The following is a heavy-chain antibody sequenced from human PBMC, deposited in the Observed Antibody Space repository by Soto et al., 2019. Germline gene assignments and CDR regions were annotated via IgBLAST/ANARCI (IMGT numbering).Heavy chain of an antibody. CDR1: GFTFSNAW. J-gene: IGHJ6*02. V-gene: IGHV3-15*07. Sequence: PGGSLRLSCAASGFTFSNAWMNWVRQAPGKGLEWVGRIKSKTDGGTTDYAAPVKGRFTISRDDSKNTLYLQMNSLKTEDTAVYYCTTDEYCSGGSCYPGYGYYGMDVWGQGTTVTVSS. CDR2: IKSKTDGGTT. D-gene: IGHD2-15*01. CDR3: TTDEYCSGGSCYPGYGYYGMDV.